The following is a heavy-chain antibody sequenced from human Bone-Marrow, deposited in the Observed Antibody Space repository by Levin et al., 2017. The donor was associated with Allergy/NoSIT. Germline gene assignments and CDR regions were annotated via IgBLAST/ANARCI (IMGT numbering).Heavy chain of an antibody. J-gene: IGHJ4*02. Sequence: PGGSLRLSCAASGFTFSNYGMHWVRQPPGKALEWVAIIWNDGNRKFYADSVKGRFTISRDDSKSTLYLQMDSLRAEDTAVYYCARDTCSSSDCSFEGHYFEYWGQGDLVTVSS. CDR2: IWNDGNRK. CDR3: ARDTCSSSDCSFEGHYFEY. D-gene: IGHD2-2*01. V-gene: IGHV3-33*01. CDR1: GFTFSNYG.